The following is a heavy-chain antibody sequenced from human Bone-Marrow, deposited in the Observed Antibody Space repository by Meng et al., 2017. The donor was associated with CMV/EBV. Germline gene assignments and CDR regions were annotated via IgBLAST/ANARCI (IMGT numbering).Heavy chain of an antibody. CDR3: ARWGIAVAAYNWFDP. Sequence: GGSLRLSCAASGFTFSSYAMHWVRQAPGKGLEWVAVISYDGSNKYYADSVKGRFTISRDNSKNTLYLQMNSLRAEDTAVYYCARWGIAVAAYNWFDPWGQGTRVTVSS. V-gene: IGHV3-30-3*01. CDR2: ISYDGSNK. CDR1: GFTFSSYA. J-gene: IGHJ5*02. D-gene: IGHD6-19*01.